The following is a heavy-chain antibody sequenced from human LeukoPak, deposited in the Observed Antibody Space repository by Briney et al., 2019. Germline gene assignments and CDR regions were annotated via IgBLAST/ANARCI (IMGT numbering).Heavy chain of an antibody. CDR1: GFTFSSYW. CDR2: IKQDGSEK. J-gene: IGHJ3*02. V-gene: IGHV3-7*01. D-gene: IGHD3-3*01. Sequence: GGSLRLSCAASGFTFSSYWMSWVRQAPGKGLEWVANIKQDGSEKYYVDSVKGRFTISRDNAKNSLYLQMNSLRAEDTAVYYCARDQNGGDFWSGYPLFGAFDIWGQGTMVTVSS. CDR3: ARDQNGGDFWSGYPLFGAFDI.